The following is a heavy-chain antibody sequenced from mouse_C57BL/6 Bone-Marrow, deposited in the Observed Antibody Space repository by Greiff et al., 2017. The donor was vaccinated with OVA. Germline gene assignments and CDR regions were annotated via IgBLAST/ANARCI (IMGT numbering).Heavy chain of an antibody. Sequence: QVQLQQSGAELVKPGASVKLSCKASGYTFTSYWMHWVKQRPGQGLEWIGMIHPNSGSTNYNEKFKSKATLTVDKSSSTAYMQLSSLTSEDSAVYYCARSYGSGYYFDYWGQGTTLTVSS. V-gene: IGHV1-64*01. CDR2: IHPNSGST. CDR1: GYTFTSYW. D-gene: IGHD1-1*01. CDR3: ARSYGSGYYFDY. J-gene: IGHJ2*01.